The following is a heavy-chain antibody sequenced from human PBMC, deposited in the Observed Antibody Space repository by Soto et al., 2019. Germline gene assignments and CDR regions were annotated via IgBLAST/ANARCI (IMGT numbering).Heavy chain of an antibody. Sequence: VQLVESGGGVVQPGRSLRLSCAASGFTFSDYAMHWVRQAPGKGLEWVAVVSHDGRNTHYADSVKGRFTISRDSSKNTVSLEMTSLGAEDTAGYYWAKGGRQGLVTSGFNYWGQGALVTVSS. V-gene: IGHV3-30*18. CDR2: VSHDGRNT. CDR3: AKGGRQGLVTSGFNY. D-gene: IGHD6-19*01. CDR1: GFTFSDYA. J-gene: IGHJ4*02.